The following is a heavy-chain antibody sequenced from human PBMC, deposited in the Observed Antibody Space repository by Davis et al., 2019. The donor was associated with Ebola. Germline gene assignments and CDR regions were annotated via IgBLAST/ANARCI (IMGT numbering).Heavy chain of an antibody. D-gene: IGHD2-15*01. CDR3: ARVYCSGGSCYSY. CDR2: IYYGGST. CDR1: GGSISSYY. J-gene: IGHJ4*02. V-gene: IGHV4-59*01. Sequence: MPSETLSLTCTVSGGSISSYYWSWIRQPPGKGLEWIGYIYYGGSTNYTPSLKSRVTISVDTSKNQFSLKLSSVTAADTAVYYCARVYCSGGSCYSYWGQGTLVTVSS.